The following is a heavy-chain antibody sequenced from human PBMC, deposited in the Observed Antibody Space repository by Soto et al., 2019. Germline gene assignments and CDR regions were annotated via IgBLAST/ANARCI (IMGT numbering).Heavy chain of an antibody. Sequence: QVQLVQSGAEVKKPGSSVKVSCKASGGTFSSYTISWVRQSPGQGLEWMGRIIPILGIANYAQKFQGRVTITADKSTITAYMELSSLRSEDTAVYYCAIVRPPDYGDPRSYYYYMDVWGKGTTVTVSS. CDR1: GGTFSSYT. V-gene: IGHV1-69*02. D-gene: IGHD4-17*01. CDR3: AIVRPPDYGDPRSYYYYMDV. J-gene: IGHJ6*03. CDR2: IIPILGIA.